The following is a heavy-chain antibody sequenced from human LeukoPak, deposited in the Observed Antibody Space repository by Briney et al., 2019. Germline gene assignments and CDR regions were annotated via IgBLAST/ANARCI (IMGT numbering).Heavy chain of an antibody. CDR2: IIPILGIA. CDR1: GGTFSSYA. CDR3: ARDDTKAAAGY. V-gene: IGHV1-69*04. J-gene: IGHJ4*02. D-gene: IGHD6-13*01. Sequence: SVEVSCKASGGTFSSYAISWVRQAPGQGLEWMGRIIPILGIANYAQKFQGRVTITADKSTSTAYMELSSLRSEDTAVYYCARDDTKAAAGYWGQGTLVTVSS.